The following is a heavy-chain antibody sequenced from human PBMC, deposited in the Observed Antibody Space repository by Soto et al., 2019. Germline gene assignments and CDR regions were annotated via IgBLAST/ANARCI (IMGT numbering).Heavy chain of an antibody. CDR3: ARWGAFWSGSNYYYYGMDV. J-gene: IGHJ6*02. CDR1: GFTFSSYD. CDR2: IGTAGDT. D-gene: IGHD3-3*01. Sequence: GGSLRLSCAASGFTFSSYDMHWVRQATGKGLEWVSAIGTAGDTYYPGSVKGRFTISRENAKNSLYLQMNSLRAGDTAVYYCARWGAFWSGSNYYYYGMDVWGRGTTVTVSS. V-gene: IGHV3-13*01.